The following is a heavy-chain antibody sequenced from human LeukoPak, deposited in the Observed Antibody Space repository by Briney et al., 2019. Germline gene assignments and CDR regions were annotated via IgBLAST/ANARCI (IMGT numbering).Heavy chain of an antibody. D-gene: IGHD4-23*01. CDR2: ISSVSNAI. CDR1: GFTFGSYS. CDR3: AKWVGTLGSLDF. Sequence: AGGSLRLSCAASGFTFGSYSMNWVRQAPGKGLEWLSYISSVSNAIYYADSVKGRFTISRDNGKNSLYLQLNGLRAEDTAVYYCAKWVGTLGSLDFWGQGTLVTVSS. J-gene: IGHJ4*02. V-gene: IGHV3-48*04.